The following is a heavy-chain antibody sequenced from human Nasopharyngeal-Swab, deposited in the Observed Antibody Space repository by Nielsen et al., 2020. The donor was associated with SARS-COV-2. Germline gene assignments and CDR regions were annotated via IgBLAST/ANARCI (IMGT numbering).Heavy chain of an antibody. D-gene: IGHD3-3*01. V-gene: IGHV7-4-1*02. Sequence: ASVKVSCKASEYTFTSYAMNWVRQAPGQGLEWMGWINTNTGNPTYAQGFTGRFVFSLDTSVSTAYLQISSLKAEDTAVYYCARDEKSQGIFGVVISGQWWFDPWGQGTLVTVSS. CDR3: ARDEKSQGIFGVVISGQWWFDP. CDR2: INTNTGNP. CDR1: EYTFTSYA. J-gene: IGHJ5*02.